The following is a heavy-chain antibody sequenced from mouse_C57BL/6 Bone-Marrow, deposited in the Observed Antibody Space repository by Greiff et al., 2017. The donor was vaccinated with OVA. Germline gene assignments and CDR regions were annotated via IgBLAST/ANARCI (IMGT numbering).Heavy chain of an antibody. D-gene: IGHD1-1*01. CDR3: ARDIYYGSSFLYWIDY. CDR2: INPSNGGT. CDR1: GYTFTSYW. J-gene: IGHJ3*01. Sequence: QVQLQQPGTELVKPGASVKLSCKASGYTFTSYWMHWVKQRPGQGLEWIGNINPSNGGTNYNEKFKSKATLTVDKSSSTAYMQLSSLTSEDSAVYYCARDIYYGSSFLYWIDYWGQGTLVTVSA. V-gene: IGHV1-53*01.